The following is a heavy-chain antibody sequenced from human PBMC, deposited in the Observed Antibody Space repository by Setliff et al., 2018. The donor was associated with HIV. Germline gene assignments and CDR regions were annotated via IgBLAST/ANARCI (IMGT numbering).Heavy chain of an antibody. CDR2: INPSGGST. J-gene: IGHJ4*02. CDR3: ARDMDYSNPDY. D-gene: IGHD4-4*01. CDR1: GGTFSNYA. Sequence: GASVKVSCKASGGTFSNYAISWVRQAPGQGLEWLGMINPSGGSTWYAQKFQGRVTMTGDTSTNTLYMELSSLRSEDTAMYYCARDMDYSNPDYWGQGTLVTVSS. V-gene: IGHV1-46*01.